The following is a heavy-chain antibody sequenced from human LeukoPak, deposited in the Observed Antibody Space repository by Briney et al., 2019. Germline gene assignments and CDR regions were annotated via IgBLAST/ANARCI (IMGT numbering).Heavy chain of an antibody. J-gene: IGHJ4*02. CDR1: GFTFSSYA. CDR3: ARDQGDIVVVTAMALDY. Sequence: GGSLRLSCAASGFTFSSYAMHWVRQAPGKGLEWVAVISYDGSNKYYADSVKGRFTISRDNSKNTLYLRMNSLRAEDTAVYYCARDQGDIVVVTAMALDYWGQGTLVTVSS. V-gene: IGHV3-30-3*01. CDR2: ISYDGSNK. D-gene: IGHD2-21*02.